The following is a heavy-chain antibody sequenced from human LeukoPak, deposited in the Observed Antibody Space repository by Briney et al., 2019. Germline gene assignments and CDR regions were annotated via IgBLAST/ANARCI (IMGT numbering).Heavy chain of an antibody. Sequence: SGHTLVNPTQTLTLTCTFSGFSLSTSGVGVGWIRQPPGKALRWLALIYWNDDKRYSPSLRGRLSIAKDTSTNQVVLTMTNMDPVDTATYYCARSYSDYDYFNNWFDPWGQGTLVTASS. D-gene: IGHD5-12*01. CDR3: ARSYSDYDYFNNWFDP. V-gene: IGHV2-5*01. CDR2: IYWNDDK. J-gene: IGHJ5*02. CDR1: GFSLSTSGVG.